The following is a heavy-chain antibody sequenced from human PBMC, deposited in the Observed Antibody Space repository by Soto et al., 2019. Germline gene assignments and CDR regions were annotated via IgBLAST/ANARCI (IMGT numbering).Heavy chain of an antibody. CDR2: IYWNDDK. CDR1: GFSLSTSGVG. D-gene: IGHD6-19*01. CDR3: AHINSSGGHNWFDP. V-gene: IGHV2-5*01. J-gene: IGHJ5*02. Sequence: SGPTLVNPTQTLTLTCTFSGFSLSTSGVGVVWIRQPPGRTLEWLALIYWNDDKRYSPSLKSRLTITKDTSKNQVVLTMTNMDPVDTAPYYCAHINSSGGHNWFDPWGQGTLVTVSS.